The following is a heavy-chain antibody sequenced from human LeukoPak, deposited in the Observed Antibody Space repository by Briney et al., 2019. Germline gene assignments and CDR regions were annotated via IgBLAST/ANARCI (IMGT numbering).Heavy chain of an antibody. CDR3: AREGELLAYFDY. CDR1: GYTFTGYY. V-gene: IGHV1-2*06. D-gene: IGHD1-26*01. J-gene: IGHJ4*02. CDR2: INPNSGGT. Sequence: ASVKVSCKASGYTFTGYYMHWVRQAPGQGLEWMGRINPNSGGTNYAQKLQGRVTMTTDTSTSTAYMELRSLRSDDTAVYYCAREGELLAYFDYWGQGTLVTVSS.